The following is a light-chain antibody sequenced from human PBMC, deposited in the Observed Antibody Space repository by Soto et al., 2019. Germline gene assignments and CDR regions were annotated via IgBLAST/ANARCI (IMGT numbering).Light chain of an antibody. Sequence: QSVLTQPASVSGSPGQSVSISCSGTSSDVGGSSYVSWYQHHPGRAPKLMIFDVSDRPSGVSNRFSGSKSGNTASLTISGLQAEDEADYYCSSYTTTSTLVVFGGGTQLTVL. CDR2: DVS. CDR1: SSDVGGSSY. J-gene: IGLJ2*01. CDR3: SSYTTTSTLVV. V-gene: IGLV2-14*03.